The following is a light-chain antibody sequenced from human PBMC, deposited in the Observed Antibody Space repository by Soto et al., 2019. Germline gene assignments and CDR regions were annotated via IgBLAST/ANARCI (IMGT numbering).Light chain of an antibody. CDR2: DAS. J-gene: IGKJ1*01. V-gene: IGKV3-11*01. Sequence: EIVLTQSPAPLSLCPGERATLSCRASQSVSRYLAWYQQKCGQAPRLLIYDASNRATGIPARFSGSGSGTDFTLTISSLEPEDFAVYYCQQRSNWPRTFGQGTKVDIK. CDR3: QQRSNWPRT. CDR1: QSVSRY.